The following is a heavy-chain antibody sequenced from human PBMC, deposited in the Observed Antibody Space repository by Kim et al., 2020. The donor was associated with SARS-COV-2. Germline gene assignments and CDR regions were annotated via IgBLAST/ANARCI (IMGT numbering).Heavy chain of an antibody. J-gene: IGHJ6*02. V-gene: IGHV3-48*02. CDR2: ISSSSSTI. Sequence: GGSLRLSCAASGFTFSSYSMNWVRQAPGKGLEWVSYISSSSSTIYYADSVKGRFTISRDNAKNSLYLQMYSLRDEDTAVYYCARELQWLGIFVGMDVWGQGTTVTVSS. CDR3: ARELQWLGIFVGMDV. CDR1: GFTFSSYS. D-gene: IGHD6-19*01.